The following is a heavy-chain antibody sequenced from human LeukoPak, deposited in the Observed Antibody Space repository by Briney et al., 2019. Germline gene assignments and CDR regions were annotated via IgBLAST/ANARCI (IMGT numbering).Heavy chain of an antibody. CDR1: GFTFNSYA. V-gene: IGHV3-23*01. D-gene: IGHD1-26*01. Sequence: GGSQRLSCAASGFTFNSYAMTWVRQAPEKGLEWVSSIIDSGINTYYGDSVKGRFTISRDNSKNTLYLQMNSLRAEDTAVYYCAKGSRGSYDYWGQGTLVTVSS. CDR2: IIDSGINT. J-gene: IGHJ4*02. CDR3: AKGSRGSYDY.